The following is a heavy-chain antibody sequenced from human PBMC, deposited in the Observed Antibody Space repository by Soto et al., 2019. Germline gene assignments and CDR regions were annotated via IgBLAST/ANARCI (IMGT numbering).Heavy chain of an antibody. D-gene: IGHD6-13*01. CDR1: GFTFSSYS. CDR3: ARDSLGYSSSWYFDY. J-gene: IGHJ4*02. CDR2: ISSSSSYI. Sequence: GESLKISCAASGFTFSSYSMNWVRQAPGKGLEWVSSISSSSSYIYYADSVKGRFTISRDNAKNSLYLQMNSLRAEDTAVYYCARDSLGYSSSWYFDYWGQGTLVTVSS. V-gene: IGHV3-21*01.